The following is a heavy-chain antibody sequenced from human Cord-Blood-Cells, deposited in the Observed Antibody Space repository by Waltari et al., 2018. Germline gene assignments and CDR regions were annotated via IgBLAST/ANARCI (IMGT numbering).Heavy chain of an antibody. CDR1: GFTFSSYE. V-gene: IGHV3-48*03. D-gene: IGHD3-10*01. Sequence: EVQLVESGGGLVQPGGSLRLSCAASGFTFSSYERTWVRQAPGKGLEWVSYISSSGCTIYYADSVKGRFTISRDNAKNSLYLQMNSLRAEDTAVYYCARDGVLLWFGELFYYWGQGTLVTVSS. CDR3: ARDGVLLWFGELFYY. CDR2: ISSSGCTI. J-gene: IGHJ4*02.